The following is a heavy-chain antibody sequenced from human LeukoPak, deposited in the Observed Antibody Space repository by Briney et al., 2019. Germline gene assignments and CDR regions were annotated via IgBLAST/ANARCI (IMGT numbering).Heavy chain of an antibody. V-gene: IGHV3-23*01. CDR2: ISGSGGSI. Sequence: PGGSLRLSCAASGFTFSSYAMSWVRQAPGKGLEWVSAISGSGGSIYYADSVKGRFAISRDNSKNTLYLRMNSLRAEDTAVYSCAKFVVVVAATFENYFDYWGQGTLVTVSS. J-gene: IGHJ4*02. CDR1: GFTFSSYA. CDR3: AKFVVVVAATFENYFDY. D-gene: IGHD2-15*01.